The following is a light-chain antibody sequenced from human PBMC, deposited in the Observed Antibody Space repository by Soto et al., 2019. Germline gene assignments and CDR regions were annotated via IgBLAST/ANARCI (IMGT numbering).Light chain of an antibody. Sequence: QSALTQPPSASGSPGQSVTISCTGTSSDVGGYNYVSWYQQHPGKAPKLMIYEVSKRPSGVPDRFSGSKSGNTASLTVSGLQVEDEADYFCSAWDDNVNGVIFGGGTQLTVL. J-gene: IGLJ2*01. CDR2: EVS. CDR3: SAWDDNVNGVI. CDR1: SSDVGGYNY. V-gene: IGLV2-8*01.